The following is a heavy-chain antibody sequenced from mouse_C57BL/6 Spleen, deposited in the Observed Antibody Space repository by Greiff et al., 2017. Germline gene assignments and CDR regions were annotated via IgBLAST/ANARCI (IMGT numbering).Heavy chain of an antibody. V-gene: IGHV14-3*01. CDR1: GFNIKNTY. J-gene: IGHJ1*03. D-gene: IGHD2-12*01. Sequence: EVMLVESVAELVRPGASVTLSCTASGFNIKNTYMHWVKQRPEQGLEWIGRIDPANGNTKYAPKFQGKATITADTSSNTAYLQLSSLTSEDTAIYDCAERYSTDVWGTGTTVTVSS. CDR2: IDPANGNT. CDR3: AERYSTDV.